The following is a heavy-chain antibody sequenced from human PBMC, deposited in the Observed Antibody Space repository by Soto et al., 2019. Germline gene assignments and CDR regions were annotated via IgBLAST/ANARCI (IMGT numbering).Heavy chain of an antibody. Sequence: SETLSLTCTVSGGSISSYYWSWIRQPPGKGLEWIGYIYYSGSTNYNPSLKSRVTISVDTSKSQFPLKLSSVTAADTAVYYCARHVPYYDILTGYENNWYFDLWGRGTLVTVSS. CDR3: ARHVPYYDILTGYENNWYFDL. CDR1: GGSISSYY. D-gene: IGHD3-9*01. J-gene: IGHJ2*01. CDR2: IYYSGST. V-gene: IGHV4-59*08.